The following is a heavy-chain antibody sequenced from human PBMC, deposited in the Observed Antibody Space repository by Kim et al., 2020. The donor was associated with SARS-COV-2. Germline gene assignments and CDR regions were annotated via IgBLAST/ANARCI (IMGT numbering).Heavy chain of an antibody. CDR2: ISNNAGDT. D-gene: IGHD3-10*01. J-gene: IGHJ4*02. CDR1: GFSFSGYG. V-gene: IGHV3-23*01. Sequence: GGSLRLSCAASGFSFSGYGMSWVRQAPGKGLQWVSTISNNAGDTYYADSVKGRLTISRDNSKNTLYLQMNSLRAGDTAVYYCAKAVYSHGLFDFWGQGSLVTVSS. CDR3: AKAVYSHGLFDF.